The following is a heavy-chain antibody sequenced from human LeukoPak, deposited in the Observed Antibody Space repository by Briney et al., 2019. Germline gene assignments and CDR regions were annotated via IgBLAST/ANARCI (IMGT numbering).Heavy chain of an antibody. CDR2: ISAYNGNT. J-gene: IGHJ4*02. CDR3: ARGARYSSGWYVDY. V-gene: IGHV1-18*01. CDR1: GYTLTELS. D-gene: IGHD6-19*01. Sequence: ASVKVSCKVSGYTLTELSMHWVRQAPGQGLEWMGWISAYNGNTNYAQKLQGRVTMTTDTSTSTAYMELRSLRSDDTAVYYCARGARYSSGWYVDYWGQGTLVTVSS.